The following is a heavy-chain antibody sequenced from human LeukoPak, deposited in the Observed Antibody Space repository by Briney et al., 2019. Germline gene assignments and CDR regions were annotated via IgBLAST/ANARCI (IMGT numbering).Heavy chain of an antibody. CDR1: GGTFSSYA. J-gene: IGHJ5*02. V-gene: IGHV1-2*02. CDR2: INPNSGGT. Sequence: PEASVEVSCKASGGTFSSYAISWVRQAPGQGLEWMGWINPNSGGTDYAQKFQGRVTMTRDTSISTAYMELSRLRSDDTAMYYCARDDANWFDPWGQGTLVTVSS. CDR3: ARDDANWFDP. D-gene: IGHD2-8*01.